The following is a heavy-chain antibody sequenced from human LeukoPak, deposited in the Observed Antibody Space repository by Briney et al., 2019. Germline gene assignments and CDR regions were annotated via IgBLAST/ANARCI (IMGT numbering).Heavy chain of an antibody. J-gene: IGHJ4*02. D-gene: IGHD3-10*01. CDR2: INPSGGST. CDR3: ARTMVRGVNYYFDY. V-gene: IGHV1-46*01. Sequence: GASVKVSCKASGYIFTSYYIHWVRQAPGQGLEWMGIINPSGGSTSYEQKFQGGVTMTSQTSTSTVYMELNSLTSDDTAMYYCARTMVRGVNYYFDYWGQGTLVTVSS. CDR1: GYIFTSYY.